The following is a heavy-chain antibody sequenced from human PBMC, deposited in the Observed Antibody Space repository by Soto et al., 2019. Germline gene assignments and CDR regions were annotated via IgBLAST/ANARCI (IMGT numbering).Heavy chain of an antibody. J-gene: IGHJ5*02. V-gene: IGHV4-34*01. CDR3: ARASMIYGVVALSNWFDP. Sequence: QVQLQQWGAGLVKPSETLSLTCGVNGGSFSGYSWTWIRQPPGKGLEWIGEINPSGGNKYTPSHERRVSISLDSSRNQFSLKLTSVTSADTAVYYCARASMIYGVVALSNWFDPWGQGTLVTVSS. CDR1: GGSFSGYS. CDR2: INPSGGN. D-gene: IGHD3-3*01.